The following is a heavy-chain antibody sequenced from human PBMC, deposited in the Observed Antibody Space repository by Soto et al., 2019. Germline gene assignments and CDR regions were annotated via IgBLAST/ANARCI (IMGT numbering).Heavy chain of an antibody. J-gene: IGHJ3*02. CDR1: GFTFSGFG. CDR3: ARGRGGSYGGNSAHFDI. V-gene: IGHV3-33*01. CDR2: IWYDGSKK. Sequence: QVQLVESGGGVVQPGTSLRLSCEASGFTFSGFGMHWVRQAPGKGLEWVAVIWYDGSKKYYADCVKGRFTISRDNSENAVYLQMNSLRAEDTAVYYCARGRGGSYGGNSAHFDIWGQGTLVTVSS. D-gene: IGHD4-17*01.